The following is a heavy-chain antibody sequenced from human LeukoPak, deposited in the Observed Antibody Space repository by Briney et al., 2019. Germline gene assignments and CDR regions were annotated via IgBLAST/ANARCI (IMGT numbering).Heavy chain of an antibody. CDR1: GFIFSSDS. CDR3: ARNSRVASTSGLNY. V-gene: IGHV3-21*04. Sequence: PGGSLRLSCATSGFIFSSDSMIWVRQAPGKGLEWVSSISSTGAYIYYADSLKGRFTISRDNAKNSLYLQMNSLRADDTAMYYCARNSRVASTSGLNYWGQGTLVTVSS. J-gene: IGHJ4*02. CDR2: ISSTGAYI. D-gene: IGHD5-12*01.